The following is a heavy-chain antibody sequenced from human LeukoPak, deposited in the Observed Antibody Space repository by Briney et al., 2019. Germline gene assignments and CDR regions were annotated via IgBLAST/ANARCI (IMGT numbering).Heavy chain of an antibody. D-gene: IGHD3-10*01. CDR1: GGSISSSNW. Sequence: SGTLSLTCAVSGGSISSSNWWSWVRQPPGEGLEWIGEIYHSGSTNYNPSLKSRVTISVDKSKNQFSLKLSSVTAADTAVYYCARGSHKLWFGEFFDYWGQGTLVTVSS. J-gene: IGHJ4*02. V-gene: IGHV4-4*02. CDR2: IYHSGST. CDR3: ARGSHKLWFGEFFDY.